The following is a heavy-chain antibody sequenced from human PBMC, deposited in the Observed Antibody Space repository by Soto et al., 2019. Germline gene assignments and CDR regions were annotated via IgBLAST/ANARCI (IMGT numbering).Heavy chain of an antibody. CDR1: GFTFSANA. Sequence: EVQLLESGGDLVQPGGSLRLSCGASGFTFSANAMTWVRQAPGKGLEWVSSIIDDGDSTYYADSVKGRFTISRDNSKNTLFLQMSSLGAEDTAVYYCAKSLSTAVNYGMDVWGQGTSVTVSS. CDR2: IIDDGDST. J-gene: IGHJ6*02. V-gene: IGHV3-23*01. D-gene: IGHD2-2*01. CDR3: AKSLSTAVNYGMDV.